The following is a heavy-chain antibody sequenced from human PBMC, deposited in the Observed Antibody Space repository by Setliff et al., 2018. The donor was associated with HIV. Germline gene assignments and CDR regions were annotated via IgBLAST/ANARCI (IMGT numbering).Heavy chain of an antibody. CDR3: VKDAYSTGKPGIS. CDR2: VSNTGRRT. J-gene: IGHJ4*02. CDR1: TFSVSEYA. V-gene: IGHV3-23*05. Sequence: GESLKISCAASTFSVSEYAMSWVRQAPGKGLEWVSAVSNTGRRTFYADSVKGRFTISKDNFENVVYLQMNSLRVDDTAVYYCVKDAYSTGKPGISWGQGTQVTVS. D-gene: IGHD2-8*02.